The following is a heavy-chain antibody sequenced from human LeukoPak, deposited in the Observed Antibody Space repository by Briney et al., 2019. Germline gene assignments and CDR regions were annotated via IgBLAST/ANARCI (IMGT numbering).Heavy chain of an antibody. J-gene: IGHJ4*02. CDR2: ISSSSSYI. CDR3: ASDLAY. CDR1: GFTFSSYS. V-gene: IGHV3-21*01. Sequence: GGSLRLSCAASGFTFSSYSMNWVRQAPGKGLEWVSSISSSSSYIHYAHSVKGRFTISRDNAKNSLYLQMNSLRAEDTAAYYCASDLAYWGQGTLVTVSS. D-gene: IGHD3-3*02.